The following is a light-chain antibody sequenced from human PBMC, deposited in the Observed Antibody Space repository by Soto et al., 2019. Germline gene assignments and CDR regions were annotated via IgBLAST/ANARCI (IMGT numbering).Light chain of an antibody. J-gene: IGLJ1*01. Sequence: QSVLTQPPSASGTPGQRVTISCSGSSSNIGSNTVNWYQQLPGTAPKLLIYSNNQRPSGVPDRFSGSKSGTSASLAISGLQSEDEADYYCAAWDDSLNAHYVFGTGTKVTV. CDR2: SNN. V-gene: IGLV1-44*01. CDR3: AAWDDSLNAHYV. CDR1: SSNIGSNT.